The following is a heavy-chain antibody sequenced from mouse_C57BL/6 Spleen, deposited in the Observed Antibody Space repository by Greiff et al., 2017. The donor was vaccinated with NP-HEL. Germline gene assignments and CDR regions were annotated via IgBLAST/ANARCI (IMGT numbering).Heavy chain of an antibody. D-gene: IGHD2-4*01. CDR2: INPSNGGT. Sequence: QVQLQQPGTELVKPGASVKLSCKASGYTFTSYWMHWVKQRPGQGLEWIGNINPSNGGTNYNEKFKSKATLTADKSSSTAYMQLSSLTSEDSAVYFCARWDDYAYAMDYWGQGTSVTVSS. CDR3: ARWDDYAYAMDY. V-gene: IGHV1-53*01. J-gene: IGHJ4*01. CDR1: GYTFTSYW.